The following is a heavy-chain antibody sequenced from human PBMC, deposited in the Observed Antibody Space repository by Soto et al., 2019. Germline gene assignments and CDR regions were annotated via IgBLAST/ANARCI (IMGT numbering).Heavy chain of an antibody. CDR3: AKDPRGWTPRDAFDI. D-gene: IGHD6-19*01. CDR2: ISYDGSNK. V-gene: IGHV3-30*18. Sequence: GGSLRLSCAASGFTFSSYGMHWVRQAPGKGLEWVAVISYDGSNKYYADSVKGRFTISRDNSKNTLYLQMNSLRAEDTAVYYCAKDPRGWTPRDAFDIWGQGTMVTVSS. CDR1: GFTFSSYG. J-gene: IGHJ3*02.